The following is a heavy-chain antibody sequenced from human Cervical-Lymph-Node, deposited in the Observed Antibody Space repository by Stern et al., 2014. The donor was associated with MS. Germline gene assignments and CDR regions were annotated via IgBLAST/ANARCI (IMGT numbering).Heavy chain of an antibody. V-gene: IGHV5-51*01. CDR1: GFNFTNSR. Sequence: VQLMQSGAEVKKPGESLKVSCKGSGFNFTNSRIRWVRQMPGKGLEWMGILNAGDSDTSYSPSFQGQVIMSVDKSISTAYLQWTSLKASDTGMYYCARRGYCTGVNCFDCYNGLEVWGQGTTVTVS. D-gene: IGHD2-15*01. J-gene: IGHJ6*02. CDR2: LNAGDSDT. CDR3: ARRGYCTGVNCFDCYNGLEV.